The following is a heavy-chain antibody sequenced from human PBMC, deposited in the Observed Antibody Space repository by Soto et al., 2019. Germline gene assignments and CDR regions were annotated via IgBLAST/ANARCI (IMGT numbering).Heavy chain of an antibody. D-gene: IGHD2-8*01. CDR3: AITRNGVKGWFDP. J-gene: IGHJ5*02. V-gene: IGHV1-46*01. CDR2: INPSGGST. Sequence: QVQLVQSGAEVKKPGASVKASCKASGYTFTSYYMHWVRQAPGQGLEWMGIINPSGGSTSYAQKFQVRVTMTRDTSTSTVYMELSSLRSEDTAVYYWAITRNGVKGWFDPWGQGTLVTVSS. CDR1: GYTFTSYY.